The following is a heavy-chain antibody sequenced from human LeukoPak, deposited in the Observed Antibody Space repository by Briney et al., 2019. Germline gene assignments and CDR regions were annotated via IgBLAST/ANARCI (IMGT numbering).Heavy chain of an antibody. CDR3: ARAITVLVGATTSWYFDL. Sequence: PGGSLRLSCAASGFTFSTFSMNWVRQAPGKGLEWVSSISSSSRYIYYADSVKGRFTISRDNAKNSLYLQMNSLRAEDTAVYYCARAITVLVGATTSWYFDLWGRGTLVTVSS. D-gene: IGHD1-26*01. CDR2: ISSSSRYI. J-gene: IGHJ2*01. V-gene: IGHV3-21*01. CDR1: GFTFSTFS.